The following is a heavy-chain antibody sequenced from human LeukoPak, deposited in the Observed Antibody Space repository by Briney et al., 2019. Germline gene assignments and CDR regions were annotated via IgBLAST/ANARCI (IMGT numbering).Heavy chain of an antibody. CDR1: GFTFSSYG. J-gene: IGHJ4*02. CDR2: ISYDGSNK. D-gene: IGHD4-17*01. Sequence: GRSLRLSCAASGFTFSSYGMHWVRQAPGKGLEWVAVISYDGSNKYYADSVKGRFTISRDNSKNTLYLQVNSLRGEDTAVYYCAKDLPATVTTPGDYWGQGTLVTVSS. V-gene: IGHV3-30*18. CDR3: AKDLPATVTTPGDY.